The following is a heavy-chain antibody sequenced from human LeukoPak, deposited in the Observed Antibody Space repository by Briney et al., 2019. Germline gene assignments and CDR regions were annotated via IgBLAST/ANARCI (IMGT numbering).Heavy chain of an antibody. CDR1: GFTFSSYA. J-gene: IGHJ5*02. D-gene: IGHD3-10*01. CDR3: AKDDLAFANYNDLNL. V-gene: IGHV3-30-3*01. Sequence: PGESLRLSCAASGFTFSSYAMHWVRQAPGKGLEWVAVISYDGSNKYYADSVKGRFTISRDNSKNTLYLQMNSLRAEDTAVYYCAKDDLAFANYNDLNLWGQGTLVTVSS. CDR2: ISYDGSNK.